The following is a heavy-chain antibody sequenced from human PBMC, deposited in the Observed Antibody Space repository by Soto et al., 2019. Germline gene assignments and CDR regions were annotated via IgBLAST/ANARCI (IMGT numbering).Heavy chain of an antibody. CDR1: GFTFSSYS. CDR3: ARARGRDCYNSGFDY. D-gene: IGHD2-21*02. J-gene: IGHJ4*02. CDR2: ISSSSSYI. Sequence: GGSLRLSCAASGFTFSSYSMNWVRQAPGKGLEWVSSISSSSSYIYYADSVKGRFTISRDNAKNSLYLQMNSLRAEDTAGYYCARARGRDCYNSGFDYWGQGTLVTVSS. V-gene: IGHV3-21*01.